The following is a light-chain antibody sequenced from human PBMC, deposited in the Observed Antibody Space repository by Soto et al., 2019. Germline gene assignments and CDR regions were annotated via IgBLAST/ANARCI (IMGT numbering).Light chain of an antibody. CDR1: QSVSSNY. CDR2: GAS. CDR3: QQYGSSPPYT. V-gene: IGKV3-20*01. J-gene: IGKJ2*01. Sequence: EIVVTQSPGTLSLSPGEGATLSCRASQSVSSNYLAWYQQKPGQAPRLLIFGASNRASDIPDRFSGSGSGTDFTLTISRLEPEDFAVYYCQQYGSSPPYTFGQGTTLEIK.